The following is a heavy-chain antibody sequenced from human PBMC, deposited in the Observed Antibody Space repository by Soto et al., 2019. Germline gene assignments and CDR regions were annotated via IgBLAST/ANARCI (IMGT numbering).Heavy chain of an antibody. V-gene: IGHV1-69*13. D-gene: IGHD4-4*01. CDR2: IIPICGTA. Sequence: SVKVSCKSSVGPFSRYAISCVRQAPGQGLEWMGGIIPICGTANYAQKFQGRVTITADESTSTAYMELRSLRSEDTAVYYCARLQDDYSNPRNAFDIWGQGTMVTVSS. J-gene: IGHJ3*02. CDR3: ARLQDDYSNPRNAFDI. CDR1: VGPFSRYA.